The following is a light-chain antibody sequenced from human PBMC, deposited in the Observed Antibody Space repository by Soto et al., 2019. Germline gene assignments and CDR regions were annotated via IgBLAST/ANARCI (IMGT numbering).Light chain of an antibody. CDR3: IQIYSTRHT. Sequence: DIQMTQSPSSLSASVGDRVTITCRASQSISSYLNWYQQKPGKAPRLLIYAASSLQSGVQSRFSGSASGTDFTLTINGLQPEDFGTYFCIQIYSTRHTFGQGTKVDIK. CDR1: QSISSY. CDR2: AAS. V-gene: IGKV1-39*01. J-gene: IGKJ2*01.